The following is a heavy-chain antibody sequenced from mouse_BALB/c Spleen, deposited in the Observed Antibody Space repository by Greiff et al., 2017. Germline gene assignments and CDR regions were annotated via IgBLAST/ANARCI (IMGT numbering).Heavy chain of an antibody. Sequence: EVKLVESGPELVKPGASVKISCKASGYTFTDYNMHWVKQSHGKSLEWIGYIYPYNGGTGYNQKFKSKATLTVDNSSSTAYMELRSLTSEDSAVYYCARGVTTGSWFAYWGQGTLVTVSA. CDR2: IYPYNGGT. CDR3: ARGVTTGSWFAY. D-gene: IGHD2-12*01. V-gene: IGHV1S29*02. J-gene: IGHJ3*01. CDR1: GYTFTDYN.